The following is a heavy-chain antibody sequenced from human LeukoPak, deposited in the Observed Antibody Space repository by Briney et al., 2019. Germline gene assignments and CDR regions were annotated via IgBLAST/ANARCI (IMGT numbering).Heavy chain of an antibody. V-gene: IGHV1-69*05. J-gene: IGHJ4*02. Sequence: ASXXVSCKASGGTFSSYAISWVRQAPGQGLEWMGRIIPIFGTANYAQKFQGRVTITTDESTSTAYMELSSLRSEDTAVYYCARVFRRQGGVFDYWGQGTLVTVSS. D-gene: IGHD1-26*01. CDR1: GGTFSSYA. CDR3: ARVFRRQGGVFDY. CDR2: IIPIFGTA.